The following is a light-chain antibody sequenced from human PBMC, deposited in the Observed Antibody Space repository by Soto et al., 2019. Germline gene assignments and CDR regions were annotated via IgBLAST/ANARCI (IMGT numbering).Light chain of an antibody. CDR1: QDIRNY. CDR3: QHYDNLPF. J-gene: IGKJ3*01. V-gene: IGKV1-33*01. Sequence: DIQMTQSPSSLSASVGDRVTITFQASQDIRNYLNWYQQKPGKAPKLLIYDASNLEIGVPSRFSGSGSVTHFTFTISSLQPEDIATYYCQHYDNLPFFGPGTKVDI. CDR2: DAS.